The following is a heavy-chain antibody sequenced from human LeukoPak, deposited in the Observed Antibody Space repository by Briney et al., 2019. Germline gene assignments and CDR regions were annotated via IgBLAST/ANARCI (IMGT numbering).Heavy chain of an antibody. V-gene: IGHV4-34*01. D-gene: IGHD3-10*01. J-gene: IGHJ5*02. Sequence: PSETLSLTCAVYGGSFSGYYWSWIRQPPGKGLEWIGEINHSGSTNYNPSLKSRVTISVDTSKNQFSLKLSSVTAADTAVYYCARGKGSGSVRKWFDPWAREPWSPSPQ. CDR3: ARGKGSGSVRKWFDP. CDR2: INHSGST. CDR1: GGSFSGYY.